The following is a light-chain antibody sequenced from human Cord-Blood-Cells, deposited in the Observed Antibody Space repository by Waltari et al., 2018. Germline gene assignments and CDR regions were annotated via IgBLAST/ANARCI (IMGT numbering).Light chain of an antibody. CDR1: SSDVGGYNY. CDR3: SSYTSSSTRV. J-gene: IGLJ1*01. V-gene: IGLV2-14*01. CDR2: DVS. Sequence: QSALTQPASVSGSPGQSITISCTGTSSDVGGYNYVSWYQQHPGKAPKLLIYDVSNRPPGVSNRFSGSKSGNTAPLTISGLQAENEADYYCSSYTSSSTRVFGTGTKVTFL.